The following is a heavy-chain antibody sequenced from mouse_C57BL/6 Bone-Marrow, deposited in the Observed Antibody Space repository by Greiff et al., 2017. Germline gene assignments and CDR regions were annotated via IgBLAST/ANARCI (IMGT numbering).Heavy chain of an antibody. Sequence: QVQLKQPGAELVKPGASVKMSCKASGYTFTSYWITWVKQRPGQGLEWIGDIYPGSGSTNYNEKFKSKATLTVDTSSSTAYMQLSSLTSEDSAVYYCARGGGYYGMDYWGQGTSVTVSS. D-gene: IGHD1-1*02. J-gene: IGHJ4*01. CDR1: GYTFTSYW. CDR3: ARGGGYYGMDY. V-gene: IGHV1-55*01. CDR2: IYPGSGST.